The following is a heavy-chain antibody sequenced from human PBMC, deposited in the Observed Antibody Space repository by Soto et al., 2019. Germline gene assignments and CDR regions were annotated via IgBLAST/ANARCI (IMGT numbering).Heavy chain of an antibody. V-gene: IGHV5-10-1*01. Sequence: HGESRNISCKGSGYSFTSYWISWVRQMPGKGLEWMGRIDPSDSYTNYSPSFQGHVTISADKSISTAYLQWSSLKASDTAMYYCARPISGYAAVHDYWSQGTLVIVSS. CDR2: IDPSDSYT. J-gene: IGHJ4*02. CDR1: GYSFTSYW. CDR3: ARPISGYAAVHDY. D-gene: IGHD6-25*01.